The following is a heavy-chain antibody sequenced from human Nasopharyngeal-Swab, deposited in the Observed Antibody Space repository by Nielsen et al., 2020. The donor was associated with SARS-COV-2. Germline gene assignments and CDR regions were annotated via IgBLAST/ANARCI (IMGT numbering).Heavy chain of an antibody. CDR2: IYYSGST. CDR1: GGSISSYY. V-gene: IGHV4-59*01. D-gene: IGHD1-26*01. Sequence: SETLSLTRTVSGGSISSYYWSWIRQPPGKGLEWIGYIYYSGSTNYNPSLKSRVTISVDTSKNQFSLKLSSVTAADTAVYYCARGAKTSYWYFDYWGQGTLVTVSS. J-gene: IGHJ4*02. CDR3: ARGAKTSYWYFDY.